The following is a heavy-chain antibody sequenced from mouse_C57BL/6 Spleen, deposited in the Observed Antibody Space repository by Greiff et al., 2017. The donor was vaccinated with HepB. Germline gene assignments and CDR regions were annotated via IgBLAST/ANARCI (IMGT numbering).Heavy chain of an antibody. CDR3: ARHEGGNYWFAY. CDR1: GYTFTEYT. CDR2: FYPGSGSI. V-gene: IGHV1-62-2*01. D-gene: IGHD2-1*01. J-gene: IGHJ3*01. Sequence: QVHVKQSGAELVKPGASVKLSCKASGYTFTEYTIHWVKQRSGQGLEWIGWFYPGSGSIKYNEKFKDKATLTADKSSSTVYMELSRLTSEDSAVYFCARHEGGNYWFAYWGQGTLVTVSA.